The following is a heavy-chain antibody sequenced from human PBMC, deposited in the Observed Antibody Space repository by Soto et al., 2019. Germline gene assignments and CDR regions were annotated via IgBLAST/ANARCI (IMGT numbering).Heavy chain of an antibody. CDR1: GFTFSSYA. CDR2: ISGSGGST. Sequence: PGGSPRLSCAASGFTFSSYAMSWVRQAPGKGLEWVLAISGSGGSTYYADSVKGRFTISRDNSKNTLYLQMNSLRAEDTAEYYCAKLVLLFLEGIGAPQTYHDLAVWGKGTRDTAS. J-gene: IGHJ6*03. D-gene: IGHD3-3*01. V-gene: IGHV3-23*01. CDR3: AKLVLLFLEGIGAPQTYHDLAV.